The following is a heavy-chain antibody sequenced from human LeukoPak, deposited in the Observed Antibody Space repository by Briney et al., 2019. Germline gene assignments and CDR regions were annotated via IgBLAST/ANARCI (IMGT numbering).Heavy chain of an antibody. Sequence: GGSLRLSCAASGFTFSSYSMNWVRQAPGKGLEWVSSISSSSNYLYYADSVKGRFTISRDNAKNSLFLQMNSLRAEDTAVYYCARPPSDYSSSSPDDYWGQGTLVTVSS. J-gene: IGHJ4*02. CDR3: ARPPSDYSSSSPDDY. CDR1: GFTFSSYS. CDR2: ISSSSNYL. D-gene: IGHD6-6*01. V-gene: IGHV3-21*01.